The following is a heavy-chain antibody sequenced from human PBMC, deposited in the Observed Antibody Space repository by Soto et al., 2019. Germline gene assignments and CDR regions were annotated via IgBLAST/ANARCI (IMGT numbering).Heavy chain of an antibody. Sequence: GGSLRLSCAASGFTFSSYAMSWVRQAPGKGLEWVSAISGSGGSTYYADSVKGRFTISRDNSKNTMYLQMNSLRAEDTAVYYCAYCSGGSCYDFDYWGQGTLVTVSS. CDR2: ISGSGGST. J-gene: IGHJ4*02. CDR1: GFTFSSYA. CDR3: AYCSGGSCYDFDY. V-gene: IGHV3-23*01. D-gene: IGHD2-15*01.